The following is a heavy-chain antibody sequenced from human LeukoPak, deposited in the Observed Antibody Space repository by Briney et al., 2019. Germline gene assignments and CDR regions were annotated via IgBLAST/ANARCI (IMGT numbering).Heavy chain of an antibody. Sequence: GGSLRLSCAASGLTFSSYAMHWVRQAPGKGLEWVAVISYDGITKYYADSVKGRFTISRDDSKNTLYLQMNSLRAEDTAAFYCAREGYYGSGSYPTFYFDYWGQGTLVTVSS. V-gene: IGHV3-30-3*01. D-gene: IGHD3-10*01. CDR3: AREGYYGSGSYPTFYFDY. J-gene: IGHJ4*02. CDR2: ISYDGITK. CDR1: GLTFSSYA.